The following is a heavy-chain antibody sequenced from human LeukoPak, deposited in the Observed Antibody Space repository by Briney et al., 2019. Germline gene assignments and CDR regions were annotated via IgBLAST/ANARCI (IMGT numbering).Heavy chain of an antibody. Sequence: SETLPLTCTVSGGSISSYYWSWIRQPPGKGLEWIGYIYYSGSTNYNPSLKSRVTISVDTSKNQFSLKLSSVTAADTAVYYCARAGGSWFPTIDYWGQGTLVTVSS. J-gene: IGHJ4*02. CDR2: IYYSGST. CDR1: GGSISSYY. V-gene: IGHV4-59*01. CDR3: ARAGGSWFPTIDY. D-gene: IGHD6-13*01.